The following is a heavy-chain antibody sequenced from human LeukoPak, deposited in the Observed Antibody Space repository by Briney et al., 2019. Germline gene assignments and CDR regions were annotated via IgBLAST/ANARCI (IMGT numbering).Heavy chain of an antibody. J-gene: IGHJ4*02. Sequence: GGSLRLSCAASGFTFDNYAVSWVRQAPGKGLEWVSAISGNGGSTYYADSVKGRFTISRDNSKNTLYLQMNSLRADDTAVYYCAKGDRNSYRGFDYWGQGTLVTVSS. V-gene: IGHV3-23*01. CDR3: AKGDRNSYRGFDY. CDR2: ISGNGGST. CDR1: GFTFDNYA. D-gene: IGHD3-16*01.